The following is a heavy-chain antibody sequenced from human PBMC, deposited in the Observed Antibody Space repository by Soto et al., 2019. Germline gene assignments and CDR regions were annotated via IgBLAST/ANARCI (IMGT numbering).Heavy chain of an antibody. J-gene: IGHJ6*03. CDR3: ARLTTVTTMANVSYYYYYMDV. CDR1: GYSFTSYW. CDR2: IYPGDSDT. Sequence: PGESLKISCKGSGYSFTSYWIGWVRQMPGKGLEWMGIIYPGDSDTRYSPSFQGQVTISADKSISTAYLQWSSLKASDTAMYYCARLTTVTTMANVSYYYYYMDVWGKGTTVTVSS. D-gene: IGHD4-17*01. V-gene: IGHV5-51*01.